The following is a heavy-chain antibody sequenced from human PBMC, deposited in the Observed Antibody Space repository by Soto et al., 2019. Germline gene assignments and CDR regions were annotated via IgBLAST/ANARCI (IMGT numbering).Heavy chain of an antibody. CDR2: ISAYNGNT. D-gene: IGHD4-17*01. CDR3: ASGRRSHYYYYGMDV. CDR1: GYTFTSYG. V-gene: IGHV1-18*04. Sequence: APVKVSCKXSGYTFTSYGISWVRQAPGQGLEWMGWISAYNGNTNYAQKLQGRVTMTTDTSTSTAYMELRSLRSDDTAVYYCASGRRSHYYYYGMDVWGQGPTVTVSS. J-gene: IGHJ6*02.